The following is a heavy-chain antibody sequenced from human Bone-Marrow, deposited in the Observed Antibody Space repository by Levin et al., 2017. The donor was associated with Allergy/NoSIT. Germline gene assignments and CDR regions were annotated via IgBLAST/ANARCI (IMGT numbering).Heavy chain of an antibody. CDR2: IIPIFGTA. J-gene: IGHJ6*02. Sequence: ASVKVSCKASGGTFSSYAISWVRQAPGQGLEWMGGIIPIFGTANYAQKFQGRVTITADESTSTAYMELSSLRSEDTAVYYCARVRRGSSSPYYYYYYGMDVWGQGTTVTVSS. V-gene: IGHV1-69*13. D-gene: IGHD6-6*01. CDR3: ARVRRGSSSPYYYYYYGMDV. CDR1: GGTFSSYA.